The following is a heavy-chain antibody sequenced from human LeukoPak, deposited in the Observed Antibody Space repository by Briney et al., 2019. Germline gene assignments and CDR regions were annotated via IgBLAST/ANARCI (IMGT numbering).Heavy chain of an antibody. D-gene: IGHD3-3*01. J-gene: IGHJ5*02. CDR1: GFTFSDYY. Sequence: GGSLRLSCAASGFTFSDYYMSWIRQAPGKGLEWVSNISSSGSTIYYADSVKGRFTISRDNAKNSLYLQMNSLRAEDTAVYYCARGVSYDFWNGYYNHWGQGTLVTVSS. CDR2: ISSSGSTI. V-gene: IGHV3-11*04. CDR3: ARGVSYDFWNGYYNH.